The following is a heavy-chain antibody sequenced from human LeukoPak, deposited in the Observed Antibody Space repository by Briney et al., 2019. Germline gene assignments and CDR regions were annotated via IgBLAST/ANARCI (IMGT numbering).Heavy chain of an antibody. CDR3: ARGSTYSPNWFDP. Sequence: PGGSLRLSCAASGFTFNNNWMIWVRQAPGKGLEWVTTIKQDGSEKYYLDSVKGRFTVSRDNAKDSLYLQMNSLRAEDTAMYYCARGSTYSPNWFDPWGQGTLVIVSS. V-gene: IGHV3-7*01. D-gene: IGHD4-11*01. CDR1: GFTFNNNW. J-gene: IGHJ5*02. CDR2: IKQDGSEK.